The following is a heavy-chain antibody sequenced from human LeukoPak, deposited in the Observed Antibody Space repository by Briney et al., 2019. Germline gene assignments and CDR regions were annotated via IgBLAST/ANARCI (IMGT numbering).Heavy chain of an antibody. CDR1: GGSISSGSYY. Sequence: ASETLSLTCTVSGGSISSGSYYWSWIRQPAGKGLEWIGHIYSSGSTNYNPSLKSRVTISLDASKNQFSLKLSSVTAADTAVYYCARGRTQYFDSSGYYYFDYWGQGTLVTVSS. J-gene: IGHJ4*02. CDR2: IYSSGST. CDR3: ARGRTQYFDSSGYYYFDY. V-gene: IGHV4-61*09. D-gene: IGHD3-22*01.